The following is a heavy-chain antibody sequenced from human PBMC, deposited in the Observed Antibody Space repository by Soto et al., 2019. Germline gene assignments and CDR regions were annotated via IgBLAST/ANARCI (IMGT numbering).Heavy chain of an antibody. Sequence: QVQLVQSGAEVKMPGSSVRVSCKSSGGTFSIFAISWVRQAPGQGLEWLGGMTPIFNTPNYPQKFQGRVSITADESTSTAYMGLSSLRSEDTAVYYCARLAVGGHSEWLFNHFDFWGQGTLVTVSA. CDR2: MTPIFNTP. D-gene: IGHD3-3*01. CDR3: ARLAVGGHSEWLFNHFDF. J-gene: IGHJ4*02. V-gene: IGHV1-69*01. CDR1: GGTFSIFA.